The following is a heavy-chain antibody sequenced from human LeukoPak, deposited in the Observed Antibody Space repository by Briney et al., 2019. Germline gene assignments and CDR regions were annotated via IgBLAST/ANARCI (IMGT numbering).Heavy chain of an antibody. CDR2: ISWNSGSI. CDR3: SIVVVSAFDI. CDR1: GFTFDDYA. V-gene: IGHV3-9*01. J-gene: IGHJ3*02. D-gene: IGHD3-22*01. Sequence: GGSLRLSCAASGFTFDDYAMHWVRQAPGKGLEWVSGISWNSGSIGYADSVKGRFTISRDNAKNSLYLQMNSLRAEDTALYYCSIVVVSAFDIWGQGTMVTVSS.